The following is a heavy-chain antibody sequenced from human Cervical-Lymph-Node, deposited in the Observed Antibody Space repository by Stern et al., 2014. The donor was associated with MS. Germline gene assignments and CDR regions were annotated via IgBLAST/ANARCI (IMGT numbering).Heavy chain of an antibody. CDR2: IFTVFGTP. CDR3: ALSSETSDRWYSLGYDL. CDR1: GGTFSKFP. Sequence: VQLVQSGAEVTKPGYSVKVSCKASGGTFSKFPSSWVRQAPGQGIEWMGGIFTVFGTPTYAQEFRGRVTITADVSTSTVYMELSSLRSDDTAVYYCALSSETSDRWYSLGYDLWGQGTLVTVSS. D-gene: IGHD6-13*01. J-gene: IGHJ5*02. V-gene: IGHV1-69*01.